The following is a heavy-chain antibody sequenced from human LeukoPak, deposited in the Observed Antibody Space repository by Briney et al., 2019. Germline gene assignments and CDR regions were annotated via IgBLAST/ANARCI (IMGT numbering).Heavy chain of an antibody. Sequence: SETLSLTCAVYGGSFSGYYWSWVRQTPGKGLEWLGEINHSGYTNDSPSLKSRVTLSIDTSRKQFSLNLRSVTVADAGIYYCTRMTTGHDYWGQGTLVTVSS. CDR3: TRMTTGHDY. J-gene: IGHJ4*02. CDR2: INHSGYT. CDR1: GGSFSGYY. V-gene: IGHV4-34*01. D-gene: IGHD4-17*01.